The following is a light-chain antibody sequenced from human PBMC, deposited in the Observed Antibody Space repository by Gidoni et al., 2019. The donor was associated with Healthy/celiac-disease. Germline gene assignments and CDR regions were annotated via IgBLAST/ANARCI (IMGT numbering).Light chain of an antibody. CDR1: QSISSY. CDR3: QQCYSNPYT. CDR2: AAS. J-gene: IGKJ2*01. Sequence: DIQMTTSPSSLSASVGDRVTITCRASQSISSYLNWYQQKPGKAPKLLIYAASSLQSGVPSRFSGSGSGTDFTLTISSLQPEDFATYYCQQCYSNPYTFGQGTKLEIK. V-gene: IGKV1-39*01.